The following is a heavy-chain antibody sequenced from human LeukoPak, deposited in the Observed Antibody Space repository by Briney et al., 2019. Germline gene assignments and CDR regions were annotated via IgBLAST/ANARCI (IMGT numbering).Heavy chain of an antibody. CDR3: ARGKQQRIKIFGVVPNKRFDP. J-gene: IGHJ5*02. CDR1: GGSFSGYY. V-gene: IGHV4-34*01. CDR2: INHSGST. D-gene: IGHD3-3*01. Sequence: SETLSLTCAVYGGSFSGYYWSWIRQPPGKGLEWIGEINHSGSTNYNPSLKSRVTISVDTSKNQFSLKLSSVTAADTAVYYCARGKQQRIKIFGVVPNKRFDPWGQGTLVTVSS.